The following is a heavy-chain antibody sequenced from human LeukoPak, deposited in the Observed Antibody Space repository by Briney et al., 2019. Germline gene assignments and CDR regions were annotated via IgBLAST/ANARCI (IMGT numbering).Heavy chain of an antibody. Sequence: SETLSLTCTVSGYSISSGYYWSWIRQPAGKGLEWIGRIYSSGRSTYNPSLKSRVIISVDTSKNQFSLELSSVTAADTAVYYCAREDRYCSGGSCYSWGQGTLVTVSS. J-gene: IGHJ4*02. CDR3: AREDRYCSGGSCYS. CDR2: IYSSGRS. D-gene: IGHD2-15*01. CDR1: GYSISSGYY. V-gene: IGHV4-38-2*02.